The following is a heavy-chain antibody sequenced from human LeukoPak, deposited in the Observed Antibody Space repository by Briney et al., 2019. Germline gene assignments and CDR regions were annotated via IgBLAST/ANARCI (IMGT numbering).Heavy chain of an antibody. V-gene: IGHV3-20*01. J-gene: IGHJ4*02. D-gene: IGHD2-21*01. CDR2: INWNGGSV. CDR3: ARLGCGGDCYRAPYYFEY. CDR1: GFTFRDYG. Sequence: GGSLRLSCAASGFTFRDYGLSWVRQAPGKGLEWVSDINWNGGSVSYAASVKGRFTISRDNAKNSLYLQMNSLRAEDTALYHCARLGCGGDCYRAPYYFEYWGQGILVTVSS.